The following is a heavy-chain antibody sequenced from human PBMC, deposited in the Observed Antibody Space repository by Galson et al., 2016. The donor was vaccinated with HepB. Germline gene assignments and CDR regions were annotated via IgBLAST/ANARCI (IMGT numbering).Heavy chain of an antibody. CDR3: ARVVGRYAYYFDS. CDR1: GFTFSNYV. CDR2: IWYDGSNI. V-gene: IGHV3-33*01. D-gene: IGHD1-1*01. J-gene: IGHJ4*02. Sequence: SLRLSCAASGFTFSNYVMHWVRQAPGKGLEWVAVIWYDGSNINYAASVKGRFTISRDNSKNTVYLQLNSLGAEDTAVDYCARVVGRYAYYFDSWGRGTLVTVSS.